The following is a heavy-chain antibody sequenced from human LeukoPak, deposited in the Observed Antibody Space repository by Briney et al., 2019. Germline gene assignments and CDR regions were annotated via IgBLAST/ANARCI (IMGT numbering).Heavy chain of an antibody. D-gene: IGHD2-15*01. CDR1: GGSFSGYD. J-gene: IGHJ4*02. CDR3: ARARGIVVVVAEDCYFDY. Sequence: SETLSLTCAVYGGSFSGYDWTWIRQPPGKGLQWIGETNHSGTTNYNPSLKSRVTISVDTSQNQFSLKLSSVTAADTAVYYCARARGIVVVVAEDCYFDYWGQGTLVAVSS. CDR2: TNHSGTT. V-gene: IGHV4-34*01.